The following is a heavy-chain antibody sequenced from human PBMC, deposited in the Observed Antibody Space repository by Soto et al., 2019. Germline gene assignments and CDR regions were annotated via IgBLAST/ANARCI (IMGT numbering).Heavy chain of an antibody. CDR3: AKDSFSPEGGIVDY. CDR2: ISGSGGST. V-gene: IGHV3-23*01. CDR1: GFTFSSYA. J-gene: IGHJ4*02. D-gene: IGHD1-26*01. Sequence: GGSLRLSCAASGFTFSSYAMSWVRQAPGKGLEWVSAISGSGGSTYYADSVKGRFTISRDNSKNTLYLQMNSLRAEDTAVYYCAKDSFSPEGGIVDYWGQGTLVTVSS.